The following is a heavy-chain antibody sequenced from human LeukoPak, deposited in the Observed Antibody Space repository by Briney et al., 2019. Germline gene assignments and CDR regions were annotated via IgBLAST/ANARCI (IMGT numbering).Heavy chain of an antibody. J-gene: IGHJ4*02. D-gene: IGHD1-26*01. Sequence: GGSLRLSCAASGFIFSSYSMNWVRQAPGKGLEWVSSITSSSSYTYYADSVKGRFTISRDNAKNSLYLQMNSLRAEDLAVYYCARNVGYYRLDYWGQGTLVTVPS. CDR1: GFIFSSYS. CDR3: ARNVGYYRLDY. V-gene: IGHV3-21*06. CDR2: ITSSSSYT.